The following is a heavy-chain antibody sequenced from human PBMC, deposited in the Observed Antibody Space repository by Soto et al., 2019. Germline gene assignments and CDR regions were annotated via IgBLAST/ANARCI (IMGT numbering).Heavy chain of an antibody. Sequence: SETLSPTCTFSGTSISNSIYYWRWIRQPPGKGLEWIGSIYYSGSTYYNPSLKSRVTISVDTSKNQFSLKLSSVTAADTAVYYCARGHEYGGNSDAFDIWGQGTVVT. CDR1: GTSISNSIYY. J-gene: IGHJ3*02. V-gene: IGHV4-39*01. CDR2: IYYSGST. CDR3: ARGHEYGGNSDAFDI. D-gene: IGHD4-17*01.